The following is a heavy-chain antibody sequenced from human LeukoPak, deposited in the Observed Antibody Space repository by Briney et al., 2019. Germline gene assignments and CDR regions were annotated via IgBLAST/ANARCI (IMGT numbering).Heavy chain of an antibody. D-gene: IGHD3-22*01. CDR1: GFTFSSYA. CDR2: ISGSGAST. CDR3: ARIVVVIRD. J-gene: IGHJ4*02. Sequence: GGSLRLSCAASGFTFSSYAMTWVRQAPGKGLEWVSGISGSGASTYYAGSVKGRFTISRDNSKNTLYLQMNSLRAEDTAVYYCARIVVVIRDWGQGTLVTVSS. V-gene: IGHV3-23*01.